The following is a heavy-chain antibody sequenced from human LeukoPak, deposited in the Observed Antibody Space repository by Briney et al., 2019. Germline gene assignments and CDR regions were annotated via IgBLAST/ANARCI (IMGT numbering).Heavy chain of an antibody. CDR3: AKDIITTIAKYAFDI. D-gene: IGHD3-22*01. CDR1: GFVFDAFS. V-gene: IGHV3-23*01. CDR2: ISGSGGNT. J-gene: IGHJ3*02. Sequence: GGSLRLSCEASGFVFDAFSMNWVRQAPGKGLEWVSAISGSGGNTYYADSVKGRFTISRDNSKNTLYLQMNSLRAEDTAVYYCAKDIITTIAKYAFDIWGQGTLVTVSS.